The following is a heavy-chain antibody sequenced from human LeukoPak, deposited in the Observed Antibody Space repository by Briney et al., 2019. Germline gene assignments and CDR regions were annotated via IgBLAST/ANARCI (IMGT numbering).Heavy chain of an antibody. Sequence: GASVKVSCKASGGTFSSYAISWVRQAPGQGLEWMGGIIPIFGTANYAQKFQGRVTITADASTSTAYMELTSLRSEDTAVYFCAREPSGYCNDDGCQDWFDPWGQGTLVTVSS. CDR3: AREPSGYCNDDGCQDWFDP. CDR2: IIPIFGTA. CDR1: GGTFSSYA. J-gene: IGHJ5*02. V-gene: IGHV1-69*01. D-gene: IGHD2-15*01.